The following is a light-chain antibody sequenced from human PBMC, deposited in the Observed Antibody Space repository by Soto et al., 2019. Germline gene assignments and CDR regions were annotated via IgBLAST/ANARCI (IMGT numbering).Light chain of an antibody. Sequence: IQMTQSPSTLSASVGDRVTITCRASQSISTWLAWYQQKPGSAPNLLISKASSLESGVPARFRGSGSGTEFTLTICILQPDDFATYYCQQYNTYSSFGGGTKVQIK. CDR3: QQYNTYSS. CDR2: KAS. CDR1: QSISTW. V-gene: IGKV1-5*03. J-gene: IGKJ4*01.